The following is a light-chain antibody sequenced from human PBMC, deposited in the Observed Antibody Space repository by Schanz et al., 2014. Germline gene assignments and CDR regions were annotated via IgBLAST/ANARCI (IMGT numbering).Light chain of an antibody. CDR3: ASWDDSLNARV. CDR1: ASNIGAGYD. CDR2: DNT. V-gene: IGLV1-40*01. J-gene: IGLJ3*02. Sequence: SVVTQPPSVSGAPGQGVTISCTGSASNIGAGYDVHWYQQVPGTAPKPLIFDNTNRPSGVPDRFSGSKSGTSASLAISGLQSEDEADYYCASWDDSLNARVFGGGTKLTVL.